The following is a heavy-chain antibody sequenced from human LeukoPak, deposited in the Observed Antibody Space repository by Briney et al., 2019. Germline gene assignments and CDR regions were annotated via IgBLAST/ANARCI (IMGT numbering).Heavy chain of an antibody. CDR2: INPNSGGP. J-gene: IGHJ4*02. V-gene: IGHV1-2*02. CDR3: ARASPGYFDH. Sequence: ASVKVSCKATGYTFTGYYLHWLRQAPGQGLEWMGWINPNSGGPNYAQKFQGRATMTRDTSISTAYMELSRLRSVDTAVYYCARASPGYFDHWDQGTLVTVSS. CDR1: GYTFTGYY.